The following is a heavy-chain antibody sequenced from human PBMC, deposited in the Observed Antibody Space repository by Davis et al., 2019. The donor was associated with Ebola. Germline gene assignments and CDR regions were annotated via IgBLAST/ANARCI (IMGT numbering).Heavy chain of an antibody. CDR1: GYTFTSYG. J-gene: IGHJ4*02. CDR3: ARGAWTAYSSSWYDY. CDR2: INTNTGNP. D-gene: IGHD6-13*01. Sequence: AASVKVSCKASGYTFTSYGISWVRQAPGQGLEWMGWINTNTGNPTYAQGFTGRFVFSLDTSVSTAYLQISSLKAEDTAVYYCARGAWTAYSSSWYDYWGQGTLVTVSS. V-gene: IGHV7-4-1*02.